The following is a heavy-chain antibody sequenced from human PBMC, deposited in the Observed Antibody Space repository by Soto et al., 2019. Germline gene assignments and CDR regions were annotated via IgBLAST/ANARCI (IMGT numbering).Heavy chain of an antibody. CDR2: INPNSGGT. CDR1: GYTFTGYY. J-gene: IGHJ6*02. D-gene: IGHD6-13*01. Sequence: ASVKVSCKASGYTFTGYYMHWVRQAPGQGLEWMGWINPNSGGTNYAQKFQGRVTMTRDTPISTAYMELSRLRSDDTAVYYCARDGGIAAARVYYGMDVWGQGTTVTVSS. V-gene: IGHV1-2*02. CDR3: ARDGGIAAARVYYGMDV.